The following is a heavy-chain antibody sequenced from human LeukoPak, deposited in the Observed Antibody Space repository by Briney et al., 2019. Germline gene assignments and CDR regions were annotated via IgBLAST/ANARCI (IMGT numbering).Heavy chain of an antibody. J-gene: IGHJ4*02. V-gene: IGHV3-9*01. Sequence: GGSLRLSCAASGFTFSSYAMSWVRQAPGKGLEWVSGISWNSGSIGYADSVKGRFTISRDNAKNSLYLQMNSLRAEDTALYYCAVAGGGDWGQGTLVTVSS. CDR3: AVAGGGD. D-gene: IGHD6-19*01. CDR1: GFTFSSYA. CDR2: ISWNSGSI.